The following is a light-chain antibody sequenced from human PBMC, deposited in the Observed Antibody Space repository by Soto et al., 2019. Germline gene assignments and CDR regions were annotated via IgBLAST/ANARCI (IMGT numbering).Light chain of an antibody. J-gene: IGLJ1*01. Sequence: QSVLTQPRSVSESPGQSVTISCTGTNSDVGGYKYVSWYQQYPGKAPKLMIYDVSKRPSGVPDRFSGSKSVNTASLTISGLQAEDEADYFCCSYAGSYSYVFGTGTKLTVL. CDR1: NSDVGGYKY. V-gene: IGLV2-11*01. CDR3: CSYAGSYSYV. CDR2: DVS.